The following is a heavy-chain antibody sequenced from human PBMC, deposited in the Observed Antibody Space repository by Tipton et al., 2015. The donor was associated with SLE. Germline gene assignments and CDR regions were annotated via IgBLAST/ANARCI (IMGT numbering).Heavy chain of an antibody. J-gene: IGHJ4*02. CDR1: GASISSYY. CDR3: ARLRSDWQMTDYYFDY. V-gene: IGHV4-59*12. CDR2: IYYSGST. Sequence: TLSLTCTVSGASISSYYWSWIRQPPGKGLEWIGYIYYSGSTIHNPSLQSRVIISVDTSKNQFSLKLSSVTAADTAFYYCARLRSDWQMTDYYFDYWGQGTLVTVSS. D-gene: IGHD6-19*01.